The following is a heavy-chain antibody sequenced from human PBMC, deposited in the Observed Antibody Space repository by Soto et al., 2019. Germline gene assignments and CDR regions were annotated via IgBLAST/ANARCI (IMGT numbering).Heavy chain of an antibody. J-gene: IGHJ4*02. CDR2: INPFDGSR. CDR1: GYIFTSYY. CDR3: SRVDTGETSSFGS. D-gene: IGHD5-18*01. Sequence: ASVKVSCKASGYIFTSYYLHWVRQAPGQGLEWMGWINPFDGSRMFAQSFQGRVTFTRDTSTSTVYMELSGLRSDDTAVYYWSRVDTGETSSFGSWGKGSLVTVAS. V-gene: IGHV1-46*03.